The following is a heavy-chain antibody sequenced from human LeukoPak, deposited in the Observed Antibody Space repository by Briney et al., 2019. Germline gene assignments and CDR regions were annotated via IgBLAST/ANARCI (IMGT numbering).Heavy chain of an antibody. Sequence: ASVKVSCKASGYIFTDYYMHWVRQAPGQELGWMGRINPNSGGTNYAQKFQGRVTMTRDMSTSTVYMELSSLRSEDTAVYYCAREGFYDSSGYESWGQGTLVTVSS. CDR2: INPNSGGT. J-gene: IGHJ5*02. D-gene: IGHD3-22*01. V-gene: IGHV1/OR15-1*04. CDR3: AREGFYDSSGYES. CDR1: GYIFTDYY.